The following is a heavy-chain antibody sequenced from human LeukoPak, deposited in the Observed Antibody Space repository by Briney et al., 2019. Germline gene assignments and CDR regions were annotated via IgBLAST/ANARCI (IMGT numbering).Heavy chain of an antibody. D-gene: IGHD5-18*01. J-gene: IGHJ4*02. V-gene: IGHV4-39*07. CDR1: GGSISSSSYY. CDR3: ASIAPDTAMAIFDY. Sequence: SETLSLTCTVSGGSISSSSYYWGWIRQAPGKGLEWIGSIYYSGSTYYNPSLKSRVTISVDTSKNQFSLKLSSVTAADTAVYYCASIAPDTAMAIFDYWGQGTLVTVSS. CDR2: IYYSGST.